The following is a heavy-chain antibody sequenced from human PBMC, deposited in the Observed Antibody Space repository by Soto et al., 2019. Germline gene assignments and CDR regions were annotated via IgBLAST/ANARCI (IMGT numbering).Heavy chain of an antibody. CDR3: AKVSGYDEYPFDI. D-gene: IGHD5-12*01. Sequence: GGSLRLSCAASGFTFSSYGMHWVRQAPGKGLEWVAVISYDGSNKYYADSVKGRFTISRDNSKNTLYLQMNSLGAEDTVVYYCAKVSGYDEYPFDIWGQGTMDPVSS. CDR1: GFTFSSYG. V-gene: IGHV3-30*18. J-gene: IGHJ3*02. CDR2: ISYDGSNK.